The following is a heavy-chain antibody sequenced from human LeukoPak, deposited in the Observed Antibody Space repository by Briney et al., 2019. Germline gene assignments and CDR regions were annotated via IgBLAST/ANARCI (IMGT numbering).Heavy chain of an antibody. CDR3: ARVDYTGNGNLY. D-gene: IGHD4-23*01. CDR1: GITLRIYS. CDR2: IKEDGSEK. V-gene: IGHV3-7*01. Sequence: GGSLRLSCAASGITLRIYSVNSVRQAPGKGLEWVANIKEDGSEKYYLDSVKGQFTISRDIAENSLYLQMNSLRVEDTAIYYCARVDYTGNGNLYWGQGTLVTVSS. J-gene: IGHJ4*02.